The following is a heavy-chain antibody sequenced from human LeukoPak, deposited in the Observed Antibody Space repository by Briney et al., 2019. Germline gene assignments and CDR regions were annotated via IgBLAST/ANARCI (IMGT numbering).Heavy chain of an antibody. CDR1: GGSISSYY. CDR2: IYYSGST. CDR3: AKALYGDYPDDAFDI. J-gene: IGHJ3*02. D-gene: IGHD4-17*01. Sequence: SETLSLTCTVSGGSISSYYWSWIRQPPGKGLEWIGYIYYSGSTNYNPSLKSRVTISVDTSKNQFSLKLSSVTAADTAVYYCAKALYGDYPDDAFDIWGQGTMVTVSS. V-gene: IGHV4-59*01.